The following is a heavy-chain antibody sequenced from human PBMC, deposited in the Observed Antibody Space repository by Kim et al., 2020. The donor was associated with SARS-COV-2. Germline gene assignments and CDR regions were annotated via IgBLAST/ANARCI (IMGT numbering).Heavy chain of an antibody. Sequence: SVKGRFTVSRDTSKNTLYLQMNTLRAEDTAIYYCAKARGFGSGTQYYFDYWGQGTLVTVSS. V-gene: IGHV3-30*02. D-gene: IGHD3-10*01. J-gene: IGHJ4*02. CDR3: AKARGFGSGTQYYFDY.